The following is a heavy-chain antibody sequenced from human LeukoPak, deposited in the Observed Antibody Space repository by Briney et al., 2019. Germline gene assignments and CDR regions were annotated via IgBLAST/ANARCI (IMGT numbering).Heavy chain of an antibody. CDR2: ISSSSSYI. D-gene: IGHD2-21*01. CDR1: GFTFSSYS. CDR3: ARDSRRLNFDY. Sequence: EGSLRLSCAVSGFTFSSYSMNWVRQAPGKGLEWVSSISSSSSYIYYADSVRGRFTISRDNAKNSLYLQMNSLRAEDTAVYYCARDSRRLNFDYWGQGTLVTVSS. J-gene: IGHJ4*02. V-gene: IGHV3-21*01.